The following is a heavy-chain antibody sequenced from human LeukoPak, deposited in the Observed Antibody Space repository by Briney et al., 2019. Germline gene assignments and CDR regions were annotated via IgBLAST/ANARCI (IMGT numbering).Heavy chain of an antibody. CDR2: ITDSGEST. D-gene: IGHD3-9*01. CDR3: ARDIRYDILTGYEEPWL. CDR1: GFTFSNYA. J-gene: IGHJ4*02. Sequence: GGSLRLSCAASGFTFSNYAMSWVRQAPGKGLEWVSVITDSGESTYYADSVKGRVTISRDKSKNTLYLQMNSLRAEDTAVYYCARDIRYDILTGYEEPWLWGQGTLVTVSS. V-gene: IGHV3-23*01.